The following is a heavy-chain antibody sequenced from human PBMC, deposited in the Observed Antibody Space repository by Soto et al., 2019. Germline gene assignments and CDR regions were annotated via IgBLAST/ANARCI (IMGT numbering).Heavy chain of an antibody. V-gene: IGHV3-23*01. J-gene: IGHJ4*02. CDR2: ISGSGGST. CDR3: AKENQYCSGCSCYALAFDY. D-gene: IGHD2-15*01. Sequence: EVQLLESGGGLVQPGGSLRLSCAASGFTFSSYAMSWVRQAPGKGLEWVSAISGSGGSTYYADSVKGRFTISRDNSKNNLYLQMNSLRAEDTAVYYCAKENQYCSGCSCYALAFDYWSQGTLVTVS. CDR1: GFTFSSYA.